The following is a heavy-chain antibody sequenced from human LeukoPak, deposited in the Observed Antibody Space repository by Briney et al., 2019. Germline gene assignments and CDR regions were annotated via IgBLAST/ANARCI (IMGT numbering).Heavy chain of an antibody. CDR2: ISSSSSTI. J-gene: IGHJ3*02. D-gene: IGHD1-26*01. V-gene: IGHV3-48*02. Sequence: GGSLRLSCAASGFTFSSYSMNWVRQAPGKGLEWVSYISSSSSTIYYADSVKGRFTISRDNAKNSLYLQMNSLRDEDTAVYYCARGSYQNKIYSAFGIWGQGTMVTVSS. CDR1: GFTFSSYS. CDR3: ARGSYQNKIYSAFGI.